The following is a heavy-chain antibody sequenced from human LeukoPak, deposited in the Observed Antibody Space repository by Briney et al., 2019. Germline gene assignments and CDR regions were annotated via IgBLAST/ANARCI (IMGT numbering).Heavy chain of an antibody. J-gene: IGHJ3*02. V-gene: IGHV4-38-2*02. CDR3: ARVAERTWLPYDAAFDI. CDR2: IYHGGST. Sequence: SQTLSLTCTVSGYSISGGYYWGWIRQPPGKGLEWIGTIYHGGSTYYNPSLESRVTISLDTSKNHFSLNLASVTAADTAMYYCARVAERTWLPYDAAFDIWGLGTMVTVSS. CDR1: GYSISGGYY. D-gene: IGHD3-9*01.